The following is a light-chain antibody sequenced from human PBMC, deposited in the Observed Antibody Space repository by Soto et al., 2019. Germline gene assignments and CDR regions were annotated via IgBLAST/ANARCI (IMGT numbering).Light chain of an antibody. J-gene: IGKJ4*01. CDR3: RQGLQSPVS. CDR2: LGS. Sequence: DAVLTQSPLSLSVTPGEPASISCRSSQSLQHSNGYNYLDWYVQKPGQSPQLLIYLGSNRASGVPERFSGSESGTDFTLKISIVEAEDVGVYYCRQGLQSPVSFGGGTKVEIK. V-gene: IGKV2-28*01. CDR1: QSLQHSNGYNY.